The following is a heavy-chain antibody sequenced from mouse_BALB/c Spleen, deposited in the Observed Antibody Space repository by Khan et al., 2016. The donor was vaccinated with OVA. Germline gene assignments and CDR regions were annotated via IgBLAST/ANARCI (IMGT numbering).Heavy chain of an antibody. CDR3: ARPAYGGYYDY. D-gene: IGHD2-3*01. V-gene: IGHV1S137*01. CDR1: GYTFTDYA. Sequence: VQLQESGPELVRPGVSVKISCKGSGYTFTDYAMYWVKQSHAKSLEWIGLISTYSGSTNYNQKFKGKVTMTVDKSSRAAYFALARLKSDDAASYYCARPAYGGYYDYWGQDTALTVSS. CDR2: ISTYSGST. J-gene: IGHJ2*01.